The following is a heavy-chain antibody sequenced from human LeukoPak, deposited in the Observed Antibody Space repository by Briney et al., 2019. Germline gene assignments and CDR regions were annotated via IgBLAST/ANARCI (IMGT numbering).Heavy chain of an antibody. D-gene: IGHD6-13*01. Sequence: PGGPLRLSCAASGFTFSDYYMSWIRQAPGKGLEWLSYISSNSGYTDYADSVKGRFTISRDNAKNSVYLQMNSLRADDTAVYYCARGYSSSWNDYWGQGTLVTVSS. V-gene: IGHV3-11*05. CDR1: GFTFSDYY. J-gene: IGHJ4*02. CDR2: ISSNSGYT. CDR3: ARGYSSSWNDY.